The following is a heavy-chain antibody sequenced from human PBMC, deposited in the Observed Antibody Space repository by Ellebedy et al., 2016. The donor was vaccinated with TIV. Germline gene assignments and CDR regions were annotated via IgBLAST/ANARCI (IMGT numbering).Heavy chain of an antibody. CDR2: ISTYSTYT. CDR3: AISRSPLSFDY. V-gene: IGHV3-11*06. CDR1: GITFSDYH. D-gene: IGHD2/OR15-2a*01. J-gene: IGHJ4*02. Sequence: GGSLRLSCEASGITFSDYHMSWVRQAPGKGLEWVSYISTYSTYTNYAGSVKGRFTISRDNAKNSLFLHMSSLRAEDSAMYYCAISRSPLSFDYWGQGALVTVSS.